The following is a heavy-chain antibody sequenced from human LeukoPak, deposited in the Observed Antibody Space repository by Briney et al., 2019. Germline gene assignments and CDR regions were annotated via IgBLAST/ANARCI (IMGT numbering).Heavy chain of an antibody. CDR2: INHSGST. D-gene: IGHD3-10*01. Sequence: SETLSLTCAVYGGSFSGYYWSWIRQPPGKGLEWIGEINHSGSTNYNPSLKSRVTISVDTSKNQFSLKLSSVTAADTAVYYCARGLRGSGSYPSGSTDYYYYYMDVWGKGTTVTVPS. J-gene: IGHJ6*03. CDR1: GGSFSGYY. CDR3: ARGLRGSGSYPSGSTDYYYYYMDV. V-gene: IGHV4-34*01.